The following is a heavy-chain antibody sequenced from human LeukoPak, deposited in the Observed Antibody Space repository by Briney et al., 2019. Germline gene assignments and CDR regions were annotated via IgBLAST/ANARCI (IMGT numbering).Heavy chain of an antibody. Sequence: GASVKVSCKASGYTFTGYCMHWVRQAPGQGLEWMGWINPNSGGTNYAQKFQGWVTMTRDTSISTAYMELSRLRSDDTAVYYCARGAAVAGTDQGEFDYWGQGTLVTVSS. CDR3: ARGAAVAGTDQGEFDY. J-gene: IGHJ4*02. D-gene: IGHD6-19*01. V-gene: IGHV1-2*04. CDR1: GYTFTGYC. CDR2: INPNSGGT.